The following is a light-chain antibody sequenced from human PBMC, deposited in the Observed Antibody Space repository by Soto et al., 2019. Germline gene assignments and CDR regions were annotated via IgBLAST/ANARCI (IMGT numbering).Light chain of an antibody. J-gene: IGLJ2*01. CDR3: SSYTSSSTLV. CDR1: SSDVGGYNY. Sequence: QSALTQPASVSGSPGQSITISCTGTSSDVGGYNYVSWYQQHPGKAPKLMIYDVSNRPSGVSNRFSCSKSGNTASLTISGLQSEDEADYYGSSYTSSSTLVLGGGTKLTFL. CDR2: DVS. V-gene: IGLV2-14*01.